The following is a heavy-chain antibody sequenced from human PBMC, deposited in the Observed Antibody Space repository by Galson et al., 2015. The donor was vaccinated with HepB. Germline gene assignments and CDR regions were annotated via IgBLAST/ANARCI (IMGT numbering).Heavy chain of an antibody. V-gene: IGHV1-2*02. J-gene: IGHJ3*02. CDR2: INPVSGGT. Sequence: SVKVSCKASGYTFTGYYIHWVRQAPGQGLEWMGWINPVSGGTTYAQKFQGGVTMSRDTSITTAYMELSRLTSDDTAVYYCARVIGDFHAFDIWGQGTMVTVSA. CDR1: GYTFTGYY. D-gene: IGHD3-22*01. CDR3: ARVIGDFHAFDI.